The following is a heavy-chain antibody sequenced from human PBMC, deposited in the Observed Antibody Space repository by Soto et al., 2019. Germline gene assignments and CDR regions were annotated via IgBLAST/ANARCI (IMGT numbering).Heavy chain of an antibody. D-gene: IGHD3-3*01. Sequence: SETLSLTCTVSGGSFKSGGYSWSWIRQPPGKGLEWIGYVYHTGRTSYNPSLKSRVSISMDTSKNQFSLNLDSVTAADTAVYFCARDFAYFDSWGQGTLVTVSS. CDR3: ARDFAYFDS. CDR1: GGSFKSGGYS. J-gene: IGHJ4*02. V-gene: IGHV4-61*08. CDR2: VYHTGRT.